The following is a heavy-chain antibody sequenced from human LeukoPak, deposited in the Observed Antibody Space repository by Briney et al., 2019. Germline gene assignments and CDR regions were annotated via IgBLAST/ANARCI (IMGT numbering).Heavy chain of an antibody. CDR2: ISWNSGSI. V-gene: IGHV3-9*01. Sequence: GGSLRLSCAASGFTFDDYAMHWVRQAPGKGLEWVSGISWNSGSIGYADSVKGRFTISRDNAKNSLYLQMNSLRAEDTAVYYCARRKDYYDSSGYLDAFDIWGQGTMVTVSS. CDR1: GFTFDDYA. D-gene: IGHD3-22*01. CDR3: ARRKDYYDSSGYLDAFDI. J-gene: IGHJ3*02.